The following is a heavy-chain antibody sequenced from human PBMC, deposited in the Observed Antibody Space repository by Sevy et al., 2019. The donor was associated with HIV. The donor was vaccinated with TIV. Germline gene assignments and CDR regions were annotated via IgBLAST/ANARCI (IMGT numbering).Heavy chain of an antibody. Sequence: SETLSLTCTVSGDSITSGSYIWSWIRQTAGKGLEWIGRIFTSGSTNYNPSLRSRVTISVDTSKNQFSLKLSSVTAADTAVYYCALGNCGGDCYDYYYYYMDVWGKGTTVTVSS. CDR2: IFTSGST. CDR3: ALGNCGGDCYDYYYYYMDV. D-gene: IGHD2-21*02. CDR1: GDSITSGSYI. V-gene: IGHV4-61*02. J-gene: IGHJ6*03.